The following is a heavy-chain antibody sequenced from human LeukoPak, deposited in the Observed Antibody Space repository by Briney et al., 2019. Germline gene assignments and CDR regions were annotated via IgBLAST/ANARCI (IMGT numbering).Heavy chain of an antibody. Sequence: PGGSLRLSCAASGFTFSSYGMHWVRQAPGKGLEWVAVISYDGSNKYYADSVKGRFTISRDNSKNTLYLQMNSLRAEDTAVYYCAKVLGAWGQGTLVTVSS. D-gene: IGHD7-27*01. J-gene: IGHJ5*02. CDR2: ISYDGSNK. CDR1: GFTFSSYG. CDR3: AKVLGA. V-gene: IGHV3-30*18.